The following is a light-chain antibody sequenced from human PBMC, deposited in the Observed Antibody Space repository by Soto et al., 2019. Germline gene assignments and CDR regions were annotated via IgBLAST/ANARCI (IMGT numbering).Light chain of an antibody. CDR2: DAS. J-gene: IGKJ1*01. V-gene: IGKV1-5*02. Sequence: DIQMNDSPSTLSAPLRDRFSNFCRASETIGIWWAWYQQKPGKAPKLLIYDASSLESGVPSRLSGSGSGTEFTLTISSLQPDDFATYYCQQYYSYSPWTFGQGTKVDI. CDR1: ETIGIW. CDR3: QQYYSYSPWT.